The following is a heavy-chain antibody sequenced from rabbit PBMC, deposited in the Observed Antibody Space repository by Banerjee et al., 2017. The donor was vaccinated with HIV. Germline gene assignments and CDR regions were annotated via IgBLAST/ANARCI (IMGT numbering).Heavy chain of an antibody. V-gene: IGHV1S45*01. J-gene: IGHJ4*01. CDR3: GRDAGYVGDGDSLKL. Sequence: QEQLVESGGGLVQPGGSLKLSCKASGIDFSPFAISWVRQAPGKGLEWIGIIYANDPNTQYASWAKGRFTISKTSSTTVTLQMTSLTAADTATYFCGRDAGYVGDGDSLKLWGPGTLVTVS. CDR1: GIDFSPFA. D-gene: IGHD4-2*01. CDR2: IYANDPNT.